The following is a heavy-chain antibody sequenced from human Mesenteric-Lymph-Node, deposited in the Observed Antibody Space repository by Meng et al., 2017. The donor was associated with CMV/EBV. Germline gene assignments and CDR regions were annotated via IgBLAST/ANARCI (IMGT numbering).Heavy chain of an antibody. CDR3: AIPLCSSTSCGLDY. CDR1: GFTFSSYS. Sequence: GESLKISCAASGFTFSSYSMNWVRQAPGKGLEWVSSISSSSSYIYYADSVKGRFTISRDNAKNSLYLQMNSLRAEDTAVYYCAIPLCSSTSCGLDYWGQGTLVTVSS. J-gene: IGHJ4*02. D-gene: IGHD2-2*01. V-gene: IGHV3-21*01. CDR2: ISSSSSYI.